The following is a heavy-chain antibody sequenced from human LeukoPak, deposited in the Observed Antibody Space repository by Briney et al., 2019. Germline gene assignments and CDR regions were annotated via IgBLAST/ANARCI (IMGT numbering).Heavy chain of an antibody. V-gene: IGHV3-23*01. Sequence: GGSLRLSCAASGFTFSSYAMSWIRQTPGKGLEWVSAISGSGGSTYYADSVNGRFTITRDNSKNTLYLQMNSLRAEDTAVYYCAKVRAAGTEFDYWGQGTLVTVSS. CDR3: AKVRAAGTEFDY. CDR1: GFTFSSYA. J-gene: IGHJ4*02. D-gene: IGHD6-13*01. CDR2: ISGSGGST.